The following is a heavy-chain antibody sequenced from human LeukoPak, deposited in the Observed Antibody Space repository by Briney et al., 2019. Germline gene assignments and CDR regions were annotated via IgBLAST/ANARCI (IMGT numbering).Heavy chain of an antibody. V-gene: IGHV3-23*01. CDR2: LGGSGGNT. J-gene: IGHJ5*02. D-gene: IGHD3-22*01. Sequence: GGSLGLSCAASGFTFSRYAMSWVRQAPGKGLEWVSGLGGSGGNTYYADSVKGRFTISRDNSKNTLYLQMNSLRAEDTAVYYCAKGSSSFYYDSSGYYDLTFDPWGQGTLVTVSS. CDR3: AKGSSSFYYDSSGYYDLTFDP. CDR1: GFTFSRYA.